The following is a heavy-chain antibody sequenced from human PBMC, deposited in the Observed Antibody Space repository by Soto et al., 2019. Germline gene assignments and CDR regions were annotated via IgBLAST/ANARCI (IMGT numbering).Heavy chain of an antibody. CDR2: IKQDGSEK. CDR1: GFTFSSYW. D-gene: IGHD6-19*01. J-gene: IGHJ5*02. Sequence: GGSLRLSCAASGFTFSSYWMSWVRQAPGKGLEWVANIKQDGSEKYYVDSVKGRFTISRDNAKNSLYLQMNSLRAEDTAVYYCAREAVAGLYNWFDPWGQGTLVTESS. CDR3: AREAVAGLYNWFDP. V-gene: IGHV3-7*01.